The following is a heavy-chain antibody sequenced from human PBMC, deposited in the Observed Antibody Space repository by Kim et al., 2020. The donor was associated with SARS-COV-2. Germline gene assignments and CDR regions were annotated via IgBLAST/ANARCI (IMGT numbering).Heavy chain of an antibody. CDR1: GFTFSSYW. V-gene: IGHV3-7*03. D-gene: IGHD4-4*01. CDR2: IKQDGSEK. CDR3: ARDSMTTVNRYYYYGMDV. Sequence: GGSLRLSCAASGFTFSSYWMSWVRQAPGKGLEWVANIKQDGSEKYYVDSVKGRLTISRDNAKNSLYLQMNSLRAEDTAVYYCARDSMTTVNRYYYYGMDVWGQGTTVTVSS. J-gene: IGHJ6*02.